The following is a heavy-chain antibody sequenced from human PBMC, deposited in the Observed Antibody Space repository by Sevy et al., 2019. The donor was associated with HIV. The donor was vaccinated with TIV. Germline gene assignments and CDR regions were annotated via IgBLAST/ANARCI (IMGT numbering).Heavy chain of an antibody. CDR1: GFTFSSYS. CDR3: ARDSAAGFDY. V-gene: IGHV3-48*02. D-gene: IGHD6-13*01. Sequence: GGSLRLSCAASGFTFSSYSMNWVRQAPGKGLEWVSYISSSSTIYYADSVKGRFTISRDNAKNSLYLQMNSLRDEDTAVYYCARDSAAGFDYWGQGTLVTVSS. CDR2: ISSSSTI. J-gene: IGHJ4*02.